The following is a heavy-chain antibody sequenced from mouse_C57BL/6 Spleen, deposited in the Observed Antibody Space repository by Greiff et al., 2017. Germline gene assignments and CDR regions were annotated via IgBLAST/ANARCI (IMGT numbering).Heavy chain of an antibody. CDR1: GYTFTSYW. D-gene: IGHD2-4*01. Sequence: VQLQQPGAELVRPGSSVKLSCKASGYTFTSYWMDWVTQRPGQGLEWIGNIYPSDSETHYNQKFKDKATLTVDKSSSTAYMQLSSLTSEDSAVYYCARYDYDGTAFDYWGQGTTLTVSS. J-gene: IGHJ2*01. V-gene: IGHV1-61*01. CDR3: ARYDYDGTAFDY. CDR2: IYPSDSET.